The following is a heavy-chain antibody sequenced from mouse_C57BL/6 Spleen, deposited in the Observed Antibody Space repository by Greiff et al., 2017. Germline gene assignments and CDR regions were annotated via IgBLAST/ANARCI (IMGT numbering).Heavy chain of an antibody. CDR2: INPNNGGT. Sequence: VQLQQSGPELVKPGASVKISCKASGYTFTDYYMNWVKQSHGKSLEWIGDINPNNGGTSYNQKFKGKATLTVDKSSSTAYMELRSLTSEDSAVYYCAKSSILFAYWGQGTLVTVSA. J-gene: IGHJ3*01. CDR1: GYTFTDYY. V-gene: IGHV1-26*01. D-gene: IGHD1-3*01. CDR3: AKSSILFAY.